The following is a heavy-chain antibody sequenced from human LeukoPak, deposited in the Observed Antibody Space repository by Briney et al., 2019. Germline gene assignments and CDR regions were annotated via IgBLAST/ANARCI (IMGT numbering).Heavy chain of an antibody. J-gene: IGHJ2*01. CDR3: ASSIAAFPYWYFDL. CDR2: IIPIFGTA. V-gene: IGHV1-69*05. D-gene: IGHD6-6*01. CDR1: GGTFSSYA. Sequence: SVKVSCKASGGTFSSYAISWVRQAPGQGLEWMGGIIPIFGTANYAQKFQGRVTITTDESTSTAYMELSSLRSEDTAVYYCASSIAAFPYWYFDLWGRGTLVTVSS.